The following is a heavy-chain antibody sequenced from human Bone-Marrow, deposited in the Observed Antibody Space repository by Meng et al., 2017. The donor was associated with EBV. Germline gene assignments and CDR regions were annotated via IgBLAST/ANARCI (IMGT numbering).Heavy chain of an antibody. CDR3: ARAHDSSGYYPLT. J-gene: IGHJ5*02. CDR1: GYTCSYST. CDR2: INTNTGNP. D-gene: IGHD3-22*01. Sequence: VQRVQSGCELKKPGAPVKFSCKASGYTCSYSTMNWVRQSAGQGLEWLGWINTNTGNPTYAQGFTGRFVFSLDTSVSTAYLQISSLKAEDTAVYYCARAHDSSGYYPLTWGQGTLVTVSS. V-gene: IGHV7-4-1*02.